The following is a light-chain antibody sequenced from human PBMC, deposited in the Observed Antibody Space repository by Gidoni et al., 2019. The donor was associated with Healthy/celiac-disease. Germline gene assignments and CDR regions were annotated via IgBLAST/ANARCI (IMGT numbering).Light chain of an antibody. CDR3: QQCYSTLRT. CDR1: QRISNS. J-gene: IGKJ4*01. V-gene: IGKV1-NL1*01. Sequence: DIQMTQSPSSLSASVGDRVTITCRASQRISNSLAWYQQKPGKAPKLLIYAASRLESGVPSRFSGSGSGTDCTLTISSLQPEDFATYYCQQCYSTLRTFGEGTKVEIK. CDR2: AAS.